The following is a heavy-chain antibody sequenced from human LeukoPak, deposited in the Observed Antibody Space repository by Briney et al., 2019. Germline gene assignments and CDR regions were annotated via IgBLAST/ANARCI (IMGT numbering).Heavy chain of an antibody. D-gene: IGHD3-3*01. CDR1: GGSISSYY. CDR3: ARGTSLTYYEKEYYFDY. CDR2: IYTSGGT. J-gene: IGHJ4*02. V-gene: IGHV4-4*07. Sequence: TPSETLSLTCTVSGGSISSYYWSWIRQPAGKGLEWIGRIYTSGGTNYNPSLKSRVTMSVDTSKNQFSLKLSSVTAADTAVYYCARGTSLTYYEKEYYFDYWGQGTLVTVSS.